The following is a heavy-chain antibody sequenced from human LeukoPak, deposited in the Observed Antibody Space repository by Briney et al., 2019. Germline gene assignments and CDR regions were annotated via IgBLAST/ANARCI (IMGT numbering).Heavy chain of an antibody. CDR3: VRPPRGGPSFDY. Sequence: SETLSLTCTVSGGSVSSSNYYWSWVRQPPGKGLEWIGYIYYSGSTNYNPSLKSRVTISVDTSKNQFSLKLSSVTAADTSVYYCVRPPRGGPSFDYWGQGPLITVSS. CDR1: GGSVSSSNYY. D-gene: IGHD3-16*01. V-gene: IGHV4-61*01. J-gene: IGHJ4*02. CDR2: IYYSGST.